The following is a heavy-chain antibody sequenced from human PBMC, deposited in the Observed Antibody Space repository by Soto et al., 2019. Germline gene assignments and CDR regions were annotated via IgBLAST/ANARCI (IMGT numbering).Heavy chain of an antibody. D-gene: IGHD3-16*02. V-gene: IGHV2-5*02. Sequence: QITLKESGPTLVKPTQTLTLTCTFSGFSLSTSGVGVGWIRQPPGKALEWLALIYWDDDKRYSPSLKSRLTITKDTSKNQVVLTRTNMDPVDTATYYCAHVTPLMITFGGVIVTEGASYFDYWGQGTLVTVSS. CDR1: GFSLSTSGVG. J-gene: IGHJ4*02. CDR2: IYWDDDK. CDR3: AHVTPLMITFGGVIVTEGASYFDY.